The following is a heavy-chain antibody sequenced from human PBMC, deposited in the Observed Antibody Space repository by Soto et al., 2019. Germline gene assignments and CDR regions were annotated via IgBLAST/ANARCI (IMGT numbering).Heavy chain of an antibody. CDR1: GGSISSSSYY. D-gene: IGHD3-10*01. V-gene: IGHV4-39*01. CDR3: AKGGSGSYSNGFDI. J-gene: IGHJ3*02. CDR2: IYYSGST. Sequence: SETLSLTCTVSGGSISSSSYYWGWIRQPPGKGLEWIGSIYYSGSTYYNPSLKSRVTISVDTSKNQFSLKLSSVTAADTAVYYCAKGGSGSYSNGFDIWGQGTMVTVSS.